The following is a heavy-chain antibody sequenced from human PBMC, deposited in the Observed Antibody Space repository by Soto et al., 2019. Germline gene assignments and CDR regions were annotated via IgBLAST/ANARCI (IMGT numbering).Heavy chain of an antibody. D-gene: IGHD6-19*01. CDR3: AKDLMQWLVLALNWFDP. CDR1: GFTFSSYG. Sequence: GGSLRLSCAASGFTFSSYGMHWGRQAPGKGLEWVAVISYDGSNKYYADSVKGRFTISRDNSKNTLYLQMNSLRAEDTAVYYCAKDLMQWLVLALNWFDPWGQGTLVTVSS. V-gene: IGHV3-30*18. CDR2: ISYDGSNK. J-gene: IGHJ5*02.